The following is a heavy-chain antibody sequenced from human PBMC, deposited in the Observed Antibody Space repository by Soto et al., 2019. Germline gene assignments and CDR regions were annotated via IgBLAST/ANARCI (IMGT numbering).Heavy chain of an antibody. J-gene: IGHJ4*02. CDR2: INPNSGGT. D-gene: IGHD3-9*01. CDR3: ARGSYDILTGYYDSGY. V-gene: IGHV1-2*02. CDR1: GYTFTGYY. Sequence: GASVKVSCKASGYTFTGYYMHWVRQAPGQGLEWMGWINPNSGGTNYAQKFQGRVTMTRDTSISTAYMELSRLRSDDTAVYYCARGSYDILTGYYDSGYCGQGTLVTVSS.